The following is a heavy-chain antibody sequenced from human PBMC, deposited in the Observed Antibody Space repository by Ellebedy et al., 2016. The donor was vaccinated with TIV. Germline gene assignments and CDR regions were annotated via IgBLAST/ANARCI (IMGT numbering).Heavy chain of an antibody. Sequence: SETLSLTCTVSGGSISSYYWSWIRQPPGKGLEWVGYIYHNGGTNYSPSLKSRLTISVDTSRNQFSLKLSSVTAADTAVYYCARVLSSAWLFDYWGQGALVTVSS. CDR1: GGSISSYY. CDR2: IYHNGGT. D-gene: IGHD6-13*01. V-gene: IGHV4-59*08. J-gene: IGHJ4*02. CDR3: ARVLSSAWLFDY.